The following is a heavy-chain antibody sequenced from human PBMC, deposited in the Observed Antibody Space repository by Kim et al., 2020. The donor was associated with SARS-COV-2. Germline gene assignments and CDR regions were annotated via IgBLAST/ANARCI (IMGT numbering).Heavy chain of an antibody. CDR1: GFTFSSYG. J-gene: IGHJ6*02. Sequence: GGSLRLSCAASGFTFSSYGMHWVRQAPGKGLEWVAVISYDGSNKYYADSVKGRFTISRDNSKNTLYLQMNSLRAEDTAVYYCARDLTRDIVVVVAARYYYGMDVWGQGTTVTVSS. CDR2: ISYDGSNK. V-gene: IGHV3-33*05. D-gene: IGHD2-15*01. CDR3: ARDLTRDIVVVVAARYYYGMDV.